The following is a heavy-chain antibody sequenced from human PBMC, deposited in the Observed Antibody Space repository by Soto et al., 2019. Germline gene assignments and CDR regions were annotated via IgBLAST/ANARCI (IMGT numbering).Heavy chain of an antibody. CDR2: ISFEGSDK. J-gene: IGHJ6*03. CDR1: GFTFSSDG. CDR3: AKVASGSRYMDV. D-gene: IGHD3-10*01. Sequence: QVQLVESGGGVVQPGRSLRLSCEASGFTFSSDGMHWVRQAPGKGLEWVALISFEGSDKYYADSVKGRFTISRDNSKNTMYLQTNSLRAEDTAVYYCAKVASGSRYMDVWGKGTTVTVSS. V-gene: IGHV3-30*18.